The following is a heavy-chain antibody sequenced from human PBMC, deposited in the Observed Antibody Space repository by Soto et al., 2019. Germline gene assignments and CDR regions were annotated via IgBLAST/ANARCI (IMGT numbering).Heavy chain of an antibody. CDR2: IIPILGIA. CDR1: GGTFSSYT. V-gene: IGHV1-69*08. CDR3: AREGRGSGWYDAFDI. J-gene: IGHJ3*02. Sequence: QVQLVQSGAEVKKPGSSVKFSCKASGGTFSSYTISWVRQAPGQGLEWMGRIIPILGIANYAQKFQGRVTITADKSTSTAYMELSSLRSEDTAVYYCAREGRGSGWYDAFDIWGQGTMVTVSS. D-gene: IGHD6-19*01.